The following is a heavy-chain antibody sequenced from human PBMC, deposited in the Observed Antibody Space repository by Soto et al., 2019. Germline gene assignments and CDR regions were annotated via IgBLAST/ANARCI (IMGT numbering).Heavy chain of an antibody. CDR2: IYWDDDK. Sequence: QITLKESGPTLVKPTQTLTLTCTFSGFSLNTNGAGVGWIRQPPGKALEWLALIYWDDDKRYSPSLKRRLTIFKDASKNQVILTMTNMDPVDTATYYCAHRDPQYRNNWNGGWFDPWGQGTLVTVSS. J-gene: IGHJ5*02. D-gene: IGHD1-20*01. V-gene: IGHV2-5*02. CDR3: AHRDPQYRNNWNGGWFDP. CDR1: GFSLNTNGAG.